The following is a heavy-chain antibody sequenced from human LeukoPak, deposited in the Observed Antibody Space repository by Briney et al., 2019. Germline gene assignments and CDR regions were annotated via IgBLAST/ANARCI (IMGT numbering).Heavy chain of an antibody. V-gene: IGHV3-48*04. CDR3: AGLVGASTLIDY. CDR2: ISGRTSTI. CDR1: GFTFSQYS. D-gene: IGHD1-26*01. Sequence: GGSLRLSCVASGFTFSQYSMNWVRQAPGKGLEWLAYISGRTSTIHYADSVRGRFTISRDNAKKSLFLQMNSLRPEDTGVYYCAGLVGASTLIDYWGQGTLVTVSS. J-gene: IGHJ4*02.